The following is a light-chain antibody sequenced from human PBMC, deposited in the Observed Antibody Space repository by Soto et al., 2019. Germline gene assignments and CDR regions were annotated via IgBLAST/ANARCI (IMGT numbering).Light chain of an antibody. Sequence: EMVMTQSPATLSVSPGERVTLSCRASESVHRNLAWYQQKPGQGPSLLIYYASTRATGVPDRFTGSGSGKGFTLTISSLQSEDFGVYHCQHYSNWPPTFGPGTKVEIK. CDR2: YAS. V-gene: IGKV3-15*01. J-gene: IGKJ3*01. CDR3: QHYSNWPPT. CDR1: ESVHRN.